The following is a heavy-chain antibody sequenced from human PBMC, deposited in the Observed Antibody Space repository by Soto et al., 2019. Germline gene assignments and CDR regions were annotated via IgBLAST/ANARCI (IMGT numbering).Heavy chain of an antibody. CDR2: ISYDGSNK. D-gene: IGHD4-17*01. CDR3: AKEMTTVGDSYWYFDL. J-gene: IGHJ2*01. V-gene: IGHV3-30*18. CDR1: GFTFSSYG. Sequence: QVQLVESGGGVVQPGRSLRLSCAASGFTFSSYGMHWVRQAPGKGLAWVAVISYDGSNKYYADSVKGRFTISRDNSKNTLYLQMNSLRAEDTAVYYCAKEMTTVGDSYWYFDLWGRGTLVTVSS.